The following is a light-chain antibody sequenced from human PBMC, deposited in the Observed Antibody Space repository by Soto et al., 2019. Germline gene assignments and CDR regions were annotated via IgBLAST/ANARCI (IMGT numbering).Light chain of an antibody. Sequence: VMTQSPLSLPVTPGEPASISCRSSQSLLHSNGYIYLHWYLQRPGQSPQLLIYLASSRVSGGSDRFSGSGSGTAFTLRISRVETEDIGVYCCMQALQTPHTFGGGTEVEIK. V-gene: IGKV2-28*01. J-gene: IGKJ4*01. CDR2: LAS. CDR1: QSLLHSNGYIY. CDR3: MQALQTPHT.